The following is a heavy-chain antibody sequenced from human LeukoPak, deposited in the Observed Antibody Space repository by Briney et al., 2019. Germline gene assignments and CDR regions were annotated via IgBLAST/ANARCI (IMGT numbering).Heavy chain of an antibody. CDR2: TYYNSKWYN. J-gene: IGHJ4*02. V-gene: IGHV6-1*01. CDR1: GDSVSNNDGG. CDR3: ARGWLQSGFDY. Sequence: SQSLSLTCAISGDSVSNNDGGWNWIRQSPSRVLEWLGRTYYNSKWYNDYAGSVKSRMTINPDTSMNQFSLQLNSVTPEDTAVYYCARGWLQSGFDYWGQGTLVTVSS. D-gene: IGHD5-24*01.